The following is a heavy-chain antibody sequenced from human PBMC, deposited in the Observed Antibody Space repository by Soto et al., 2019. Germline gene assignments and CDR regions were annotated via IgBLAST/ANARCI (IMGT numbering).Heavy chain of an antibody. CDR3: ARDILSVGPRANDAFDV. D-gene: IGHD2-8*02. CDR1: DFTSGANF. CDR2: FTPDNGTT. J-gene: IGHJ3*01. Sequence: QVQLVQSGAEVRKPGASVIFSCWASDFTSGANFIIGVGQAPGQSLEWMGGFTPDNGTTGNSQTFQGRVTISRHSSASIAYVEVTDLTSEDTAVYYCARDILSVGPRANDAFDVWGQGTMVTVSS. V-gene: IGHV1-3*01.